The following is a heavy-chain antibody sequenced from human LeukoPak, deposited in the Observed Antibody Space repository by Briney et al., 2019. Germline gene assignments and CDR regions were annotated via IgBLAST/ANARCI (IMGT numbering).Heavy chain of an antibody. V-gene: IGHV4-59*01. Sequence: SETLSLTCTVSGGSISSYYWSWIRQPPGKGLEWIGYIFYTGSTNYNPSLKSRVSISVLTSKNRFSLKLSSVTAADTAVYYCATLTGGDDAFDIWGQGTMVTVSS. D-gene: IGHD4-23*01. CDR1: GGSISSYY. J-gene: IGHJ3*02. CDR3: ATLTGGDDAFDI. CDR2: IFYTGST.